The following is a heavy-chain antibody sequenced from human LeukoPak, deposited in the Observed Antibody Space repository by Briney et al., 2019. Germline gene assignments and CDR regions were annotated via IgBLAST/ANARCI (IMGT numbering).Heavy chain of an antibody. Sequence: GGSLRLSCAASGFTFSGFWMSWVRQAPGKGLEWVANIKEDGSEKYYVDSVKGRFTISRGNAKNSLYLQMNSLRAEDTAVYYCARDRGYCSAGTCYSDYWGQGTLLTVSS. CDR1: GFTFSGFW. V-gene: IGHV3-7*03. CDR3: ARDRGYCSAGTCYSDY. D-gene: IGHD2-15*01. CDR2: IKEDGSEK. J-gene: IGHJ4*02.